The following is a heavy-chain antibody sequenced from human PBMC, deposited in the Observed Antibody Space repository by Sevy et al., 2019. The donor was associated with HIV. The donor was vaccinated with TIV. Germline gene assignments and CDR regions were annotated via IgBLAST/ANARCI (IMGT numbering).Heavy chain of an antibody. V-gene: IGHV4-30-2*01. Sequence: SEILSLTCAVSGGSISSGGYSWSWIRQPPGKGLEWIGYIYHSGSTYYNPSLKSRVTISVDRSKNQFSLKLSSVTAADTAVYYYASAYYYDSSTSGYFDYWGQGTLVTVSS. CDR2: IYHSGST. J-gene: IGHJ4*02. CDR3: ASAYYYDSSTSGYFDY. CDR1: GGSISSGGYS. D-gene: IGHD3-22*01.